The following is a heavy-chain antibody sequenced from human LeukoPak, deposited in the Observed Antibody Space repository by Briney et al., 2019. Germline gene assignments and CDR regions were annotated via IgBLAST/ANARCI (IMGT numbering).Heavy chain of an antibody. CDR1: GFTFSSYG. Sequence: GGSLRLSCAASGFTFSSYGMHWVRQAPGKGLEWVAVISYDGSNKYYADSVKGRFTISRDNSKNTLYLQMNSLRAEDTAVYYCARDRNTDFWSGYYTNYFDYWGQGTLVTVSS. V-gene: IGHV3-30*03. CDR3: ARDRNTDFWSGYYTNYFDY. CDR2: ISYDGSNK. D-gene: IGHD3-3*01. J-gene: IGHJ4*02.